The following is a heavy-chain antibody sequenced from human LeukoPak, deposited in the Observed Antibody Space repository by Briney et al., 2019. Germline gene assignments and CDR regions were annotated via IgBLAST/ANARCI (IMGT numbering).Heavy chain of an antibody. V-gene: IGHV1-3*01. Sequence: GASVKVSCKASGYTFTGYYMHWVRQAPGQGLEWMGWINAGNGNTKYSQKFQGRVTITRDTSASTAYMELSSLRSEDTAVYYCARDLEDCSGGSCYFWFDPWGQGTLVTVSS. CDR2: INAGNGNT. D-gene: IGHD2-15*01. J-gene: IGHJ5*02. CDR3: ARDLEDCSGGSCYFWFDP. CDR1: GYTFTGYY.